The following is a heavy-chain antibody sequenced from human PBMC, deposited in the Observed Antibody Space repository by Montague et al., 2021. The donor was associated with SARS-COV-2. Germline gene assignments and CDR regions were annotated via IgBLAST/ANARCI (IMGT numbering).Heavy chain of an antibody. CDR3: ARISRGSNGWGWYNYNGMDV. V-gene: IGHV4-34*01. CDR1: GGSFSVSGYY. CDR2: INHRGTT. D-gene: IGHD1-26*01. J-gene: IGHJ6*02. Sequence: SETLSLTCAVYGGSFSVSGYYWSWIRQPQGKGLEWIGEINHRGTTTYNPSLNSRVTMSVDTSKNQFSLNLSSVSAADTAVYYCARISRGSNGWGWYNYNGMDVWGQGTTVIVSS.